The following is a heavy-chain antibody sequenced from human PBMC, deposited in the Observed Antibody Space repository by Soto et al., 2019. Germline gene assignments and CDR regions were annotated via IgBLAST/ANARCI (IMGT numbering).Heavy chain of an antibody. D-gene: IGHD3-22*01. V-gene: IGHV4-59*01. CDR3: ARSLSGYHSYFDY. CDR2: IYYSGIT. J-gene: IGHJ4*01. CDR1: GGSISTYY. Sequence: SETLSLTCTVSGGSISTYYWSWIRQPPGKGLEWIAYIYYSGITNYNPSLKSRLTISVDTSKTQFSLKLSSVTAADTAVYYCARSLSGYHSYFDYWGHGPLVTVSS.